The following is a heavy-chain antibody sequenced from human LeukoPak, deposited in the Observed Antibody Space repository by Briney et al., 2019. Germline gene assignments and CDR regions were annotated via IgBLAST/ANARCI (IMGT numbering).Heavy chain of an antibody. D-gene: IGHD6-19*01. CDR1: GFTFSGYG. V-gene: IGHV3-33*06. Sequence: GGSLRLSCAASGFTFSGYGIHWVRQAPGKGLEWVAVIWHDGSAEFYVDSVKGRFRISRDDSKNTVYLQMNSLTAEDTARYYCAKDTTGGWSGHFDSWGQGTLVTVSS. CDR3: AKDTTGGWSGHFDS. CDR2: IWHDGSAE. J-gene: IGHJ4*02.